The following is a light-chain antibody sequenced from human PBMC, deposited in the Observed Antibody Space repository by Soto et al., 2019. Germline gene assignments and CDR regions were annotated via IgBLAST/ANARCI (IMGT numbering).Light chain of an antibody. V-gene: IGKV1-5*01. Sequence: DIQMTQSPSTLSASVGDRVTITCRASQSIRNWLAWYQQNPGKAPKLLIYDASTLDSGVPSRFGGSGSGTEFPLTITSLPPADFATYHCQQYNSSSFGFGPGTKVDL. CDR3: QQYNSSSFG. CDR1: QSIRNW. J-gene: IGKJ3*01. CDR2: DAS.